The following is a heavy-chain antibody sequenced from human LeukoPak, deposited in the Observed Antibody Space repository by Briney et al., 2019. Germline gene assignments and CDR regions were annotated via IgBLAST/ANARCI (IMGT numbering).Heavy chain of an antibody. D-gene: IGHD3-16*01. Sequence: PSETLSLTCGVSGGSITNTNWWSWVRQPPGQGLEWIGEISPTGLTHYNPSLESRVTVSLDKTKNQLSLNLTSVTAADTAVYFCSRENGAFSPFGYWGQGTLVIVPP. CDR2: ISPTGLT. CDR1: GGSITNTNW. J-gene: IGHJ4*02. V-gene: IGHV4-4*02. CDR3: SRENGAFSPFGY.